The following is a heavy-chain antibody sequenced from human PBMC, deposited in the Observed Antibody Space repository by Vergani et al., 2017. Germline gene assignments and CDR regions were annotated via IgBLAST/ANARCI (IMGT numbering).Heavy chain of an antibody. D-gene: IGHD3-16*02. J-gene: IGHJ4*02. Sequence: QVQLQESGPGLVKPSQTLSLTCTVSGGSISSGGYYWSWIRQHPGTGLEWIGYIYYSGSTYYNPSLKSRVTISVDTSKNQFSLKLSSVTATDTAVYYCTGAILPLGELPLFQHWGQGTLVTVAS. CDR3: TGAILPLGELPLFQH. CDR2: IYYSGST. V-gene: IGHV4-31*08. CDR1: GGSISSGGYY.